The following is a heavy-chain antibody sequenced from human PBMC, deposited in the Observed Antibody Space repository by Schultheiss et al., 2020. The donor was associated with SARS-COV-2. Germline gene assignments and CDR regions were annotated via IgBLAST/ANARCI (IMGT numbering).Heavy chain of an antibody. J-gene: IGHJ4*02. CDR2: IYYSGST. V-gene: IGHV4-59*12. CDR1: GGSFSGYY. D-gene: IGHD3-3*01. CDR3: ARARITIFGVVTNYFDY. Sequence: SETLSLTCAVYGGSFSGYYWSWIRQPPGKGLEWIGYIYYSGSTNYNPSLKSRVTISVDTSKNQFSLKLSSVTAADTAVYYCARARITIFGVVTNYFDYWGQGTLVTVSS.